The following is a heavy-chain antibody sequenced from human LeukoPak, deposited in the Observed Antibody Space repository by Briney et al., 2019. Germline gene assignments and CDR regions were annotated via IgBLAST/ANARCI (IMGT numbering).Heavy chain of an antibody. CDR2: ISGSGGST. D-gene: IGHD1-7*01. V-gene: IGHV3-23*01. CDR1: GFTFSSYA. Sequence: GGSLRLSCAASGFTFSSYAMSWVRQAPGKGLEWVSAISGSGGSTYYADSVKGRFTISRDNSKNTLYLQMNSLRAEDTAVYYCAKERYNWNYGSSYFQHWGQGTLVTVSS. CDR3: AKERYNWNYGSSYFQH. J-gene: IGHJ1*01.